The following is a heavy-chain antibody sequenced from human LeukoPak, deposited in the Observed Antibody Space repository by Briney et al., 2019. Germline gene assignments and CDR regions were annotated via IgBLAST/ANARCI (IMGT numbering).Heavy chain of an antibody. CDR2: INWNGGST. CDR3: ARTSITIFGVVWLYYYYLDV. J-gene: IGHJ6*03. Sequence: GGSLKLSCAASGFTFSDYSMSWVRQAPGKGLEWVSGINWNGGSTGYADSVKGRFTISRDNAKNSLYLQMNSLRAEDTAVYYCARTSITIFGVVWLYYYYLDVWGKGTTVTVSS. D-gene: IGHD3-3*01. V-gene: IGHV3-20*04. CDR1: GFTFSDYS.